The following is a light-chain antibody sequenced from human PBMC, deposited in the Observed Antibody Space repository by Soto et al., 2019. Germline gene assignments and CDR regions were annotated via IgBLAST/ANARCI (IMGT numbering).Light chain of an antibody. Sequence: EVVLTQSPGTLPLSPGERATLSCRASEGVSSGYLAWYQQKPGQAPRLLIYGASRMATGIPDRFSGSVSGTDFTLTISRLDPEDFAVYHCQQYGRTPLTFGQGTKVEIK. CDR3: QQYGRTPLT. CDR2: GAS. J-gene: IGKJ1*01. CDR1: EGVSSGY. V-gene: IGKV3-20*01.